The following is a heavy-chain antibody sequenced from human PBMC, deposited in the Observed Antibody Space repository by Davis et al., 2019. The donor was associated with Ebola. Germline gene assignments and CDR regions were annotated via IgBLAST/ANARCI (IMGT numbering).Heavy chain of an antibody. D-gene: IGHD2-21*02. V-gene: IGHV4-31*03. CDR1: GGSIISTSYY. CDR2: IFHSGST. Sequence: PSETLSLTCTVSGGSIISTSYYWSWIRQHPGKGLEWIGYIFHSGSTYYNPSLKSRVTISVDTSKNQFSLKLGSVTAADTAVYYCARGRVVTATLANWFDPWGQGTLVTVSS. J-gene: IGHJ5*02. CDR3: ARGRVVTATLANWFDP.